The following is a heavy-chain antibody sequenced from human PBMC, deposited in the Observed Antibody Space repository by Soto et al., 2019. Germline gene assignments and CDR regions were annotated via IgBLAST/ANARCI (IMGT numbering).Heavy chain of an antibody. D-gene: IGHD1-26*01. CDR2: MNAGDGDT. Sequence: ASVKVSCKASGYTFTTYTMHWVRQAPGQRLEWMGWMNAGDGDTKYSQKFQGRVTITRDTSANTAYMELSSLTSEDTAVYYCARDYSGSNDCWGQGTLVTVSS. J-gene: IGHJ4*02. V-gene: IGHV1-3*01. CDR1: GYTFTTYT. CDR3: ARDYSGSNDC.